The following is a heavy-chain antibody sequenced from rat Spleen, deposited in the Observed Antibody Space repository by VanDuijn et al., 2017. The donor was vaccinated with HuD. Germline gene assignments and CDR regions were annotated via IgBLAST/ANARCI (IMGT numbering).Heavy chain of an antibody. CDR3: TRGYSGDA. Sequence: EVKLVESGGGLVQPGRSLKLSCAASGFNFNDYWMGWVRQAPGKGLEWVATISSDGTNTYYRDSVKGRFTISRDNAKRTMFLQMDSLRSDDTATYYCTRGYSGDAWGQGASVTVSS. D-gene: IGHD2-5*01. CDR1: GFNFNDYW. CDR2: ISSDGTNT. J-gene: IGHJ4*01. V-gene: IGHV5-29*01.